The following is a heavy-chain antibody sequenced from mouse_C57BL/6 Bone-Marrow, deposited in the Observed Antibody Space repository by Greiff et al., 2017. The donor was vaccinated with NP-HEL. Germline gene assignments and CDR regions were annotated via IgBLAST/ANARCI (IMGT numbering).Heavy chain of an antibody. CDR3: ARFRSGVYFDY. CDR2: IDPSDSET. CDR1: GYTFTSYW. J-gene: IGHJ2*01. Sequence: QVQLQQPGAELVRPGSSVKLSCKASGYTFTSYWMHWVKQRPIQGLEWIGNIDPSDSETHYNQKFKDKATLTVDKSSSTAYMQLSSLTSEDSAVYYCARFRSGVYFDYWGQGTTLTVSS. V-gene: IGHV1-52*01.